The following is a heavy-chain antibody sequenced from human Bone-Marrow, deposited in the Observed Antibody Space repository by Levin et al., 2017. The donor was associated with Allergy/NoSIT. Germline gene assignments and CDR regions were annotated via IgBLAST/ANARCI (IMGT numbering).Heavy chain of an antibody. CDR3: ARPAVAGTAVWFDP. Sequence: GESLKISCKTSGYSFTNYWIGWVRQMPGKGLEWMGIIYPGNSATRYSPSLQGQVIISADKSISTAYLQWSSLKASDTAMYYCARPAVAGTAVWFDPWGQGTLVTVSS. D-gene: IGHD6-19*01. J-gene: IGHJ5*02. CDR1: GYSFTNYW. V-gene: IGHV5-51*01. CDR2: IYPGNSAT.